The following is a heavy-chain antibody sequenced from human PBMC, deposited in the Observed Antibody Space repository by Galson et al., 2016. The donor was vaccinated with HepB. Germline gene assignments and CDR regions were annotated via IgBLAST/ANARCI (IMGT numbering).Heavy chain of an antibody. D-gene: IGHD6-6*01. V-gene: IGHV4-31*03. CDR1: GVSITSGGYF. J-gene: IGHJ5*02. CDR2: ISYSGSP. Sequence: TLSLTCTVSGVSITSGGYFWSWVRQYPGKGLEWIGYISYSGSPHSNPSLTGRVIISADTSKNQFSLKLTSVTAADTAIYYCTRGAAHWFDPWGQGTLVTVSS. CDR3: TRGAAHWFDP.